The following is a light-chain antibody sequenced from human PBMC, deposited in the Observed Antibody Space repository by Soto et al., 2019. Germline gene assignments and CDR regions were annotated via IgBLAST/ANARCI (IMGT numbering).Light chain of an antibody. V-gene: IGKV1-9*01. Sequence: DIQLTQSPSFLSASVGERVTITCRASQGIRNYLAWYQQKPGKAPKLLIYAASSLQSGVPSRFSGSGSGTEFTLTISSLQPEDFAADFCQHLHTYPPWTFGKGTKVEIK. J-gene: IGKJ1*01. CDR2: AAS. CDR1: QGIRNY. CDR3: QHLHTYPPWT.